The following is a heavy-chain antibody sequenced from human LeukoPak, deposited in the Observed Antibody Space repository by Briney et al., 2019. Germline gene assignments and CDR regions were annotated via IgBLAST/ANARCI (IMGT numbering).Heavy chain of an antibody. CDR1: GFTFSSYG. Sequence: GGSLRLSCAASGFTFSSYGMHWVRQAPGEGLEWVAFIRYDGSNKHYADSVKGRFTISRDNSKNTLYLQMNSLRAEDTAVYYFAKADYGDYRIVVVGYYFDYWGQGTLVTVSS. V-gene: IGHV3-30*02. D-gene: IGHD4-17*01. CDR2: IRYDGSNK. J-gene: IGHJ4*02. CDR3: AKADYGDYRIVVVGYYFDY.